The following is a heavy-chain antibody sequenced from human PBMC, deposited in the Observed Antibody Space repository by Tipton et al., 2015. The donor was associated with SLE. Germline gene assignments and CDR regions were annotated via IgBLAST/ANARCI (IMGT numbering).Heavy chain of an antibody. CDR2: IFISGGT. CDR3: ARGDSVPTLFDP. D-gene: IGHD5/OR15-5a*01. CDR1: GGSIQRSY. V-gene: IGHV4-4*08. J-gene: IGHJ5*02. Sequence: TLSLTCTVSGGSIQRSYWNWIRQPPGKGLEWIGYIFISGGTIYNPSLESRVTISVDTSMNQFSLKVNFVTAADTAVYFCARGDSVPTLFDPWGQGALVTVSS.